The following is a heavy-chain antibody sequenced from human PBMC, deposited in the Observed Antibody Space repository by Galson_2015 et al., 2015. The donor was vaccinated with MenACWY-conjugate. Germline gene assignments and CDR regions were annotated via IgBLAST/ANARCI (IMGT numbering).Heavy chain of an antibody. V-gene: IGHV3-30*04. CDR3: AREGMVRGVIDC. J-gene: IGHJ4*02. CDR1: GFTFSSYA. CDR2: ISYDGSNK. Sequence: SLRLSCAASGFTFSSYAMHWVRQAPGKGLEWVAVISYDGSNKYYADSVKGRFTISRDNSKNTLYLQMNSLRAEDTAVYYCAREGMVRGVIDCWGQGTLVTVSS. D-gene: IGHD3-10*01.